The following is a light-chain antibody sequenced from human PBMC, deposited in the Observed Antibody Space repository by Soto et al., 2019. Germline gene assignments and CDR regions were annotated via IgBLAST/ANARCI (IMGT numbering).Light chain of an antibody. Sequence: QSVLTQPASVSGSPGQSITISCTGTSSDAGSYNLVSWYQQHPGKAPKLMIYEGSKWPSGVSNRFSGSKSGNTASLTISGLQAEDEADYYCCSYAGSSTFVVFGGGTKLTVL. CDR3: CSYAGSSTFVV. CDR1: SSDAGSYNL. V-gene: IGLV2-23*03. CDR2: EGS. J-gene: IGLJ2*01.